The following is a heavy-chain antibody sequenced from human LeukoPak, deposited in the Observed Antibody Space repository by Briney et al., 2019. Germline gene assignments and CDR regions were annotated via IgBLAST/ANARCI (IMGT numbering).Heavy chain of an antibody. CDR2: ISNDGSNK. V-gene: IGHV3-30-3*01. CDR3: ARGPLSWAGYFDY. CDR1: GFTFSSYA. D-gene: IGHD6-19*01. J-gene: IGHJ4*02. Sequence: PGRSLRLSCAASGFTFSSYAMHWVRQAPGKGLEWVAVISNDGSNKYYADSVKGRFTISRDNSKNTLYLQMNSLRAEDTAVYYCARGPLSWAGYFDYWGQGTLVTVSS.